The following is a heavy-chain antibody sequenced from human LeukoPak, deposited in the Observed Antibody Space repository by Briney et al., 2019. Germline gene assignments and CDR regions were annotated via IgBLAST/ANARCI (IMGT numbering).Heavy chain of an antibody. V-gene: IGHV3-11*01. J-gene: IGHJ4*02. D-gene: IGHD5-18*01. CDR3: ASRQRGYSYGRSDY. CDR1: GFTFSDYY. CDR2: ISSSGSTI. Sequence: PGGSLRLSCAAAGFTFSDYYMSWIRQAPGKGLEWVSYISSSGSTIYYADSVKGRFTISRDNAKNSLYLQMNSLRAEDTAVYYCASRQRGYSYGRSDYWGQGTLVTVSS.